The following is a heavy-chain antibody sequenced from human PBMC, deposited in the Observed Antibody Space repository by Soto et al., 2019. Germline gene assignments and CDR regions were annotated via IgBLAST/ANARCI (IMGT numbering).Heavy chain of an antibody. CDR3: ATWHEREHAYDV. CDR2: LYDVDGS. CDR1: GLTISGKKY. D-gene: IGHD1-1*01. J-gene: IGHJ3*01. Sequence: DVQLVESGGGLIQPGESLRLSCAAFGLTISGKKYVAWVRQAPGKGLEWVSGLYDVDGSFYAHSVRGRFTTSSDSSKTTVYLQMNDLRPDDTAVYYCATWHEREHAYDVWGQGTTVTVSS. V-gene: IGHV3-53*01.